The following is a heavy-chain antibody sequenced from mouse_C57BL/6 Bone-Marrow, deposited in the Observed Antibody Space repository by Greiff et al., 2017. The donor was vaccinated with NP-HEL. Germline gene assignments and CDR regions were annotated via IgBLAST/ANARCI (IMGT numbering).Heavy chain of an antibody. CDR1: GYAFTNYL. Sequence: QVQLKESGAELVRPGTSVKVSCKASGYAFTNYLIEWVKQRPGQGLEWIGVINPGSGGTNYNEKFKGKATLTADKSSSTAYMQLSSLTSEDSAVYFCARYYSNFYYYAMDYWGQGTSVTVSS. CDR3: ARYYSNFYYYAMDY. CDR2: INPGSGGT. J-gene: IGHJ4*01. D-gene: IGHD2-5*01. V-gene: IGHV1-54*01.